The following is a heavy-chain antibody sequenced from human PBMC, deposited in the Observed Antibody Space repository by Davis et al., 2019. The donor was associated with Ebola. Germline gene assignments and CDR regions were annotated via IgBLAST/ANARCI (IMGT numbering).Heavy chain of an antibody. J-gene: IGHJ2*01. CDR1: GGSFSDYY. D-gene: IGHD6-19*01. Sequence: ESLKISCAVYGGSFSDYYWSWIRQSPGKGLEWIGEINHSGKTKYNPSLKSRVTISIDTSKIQFSLKLTSVTSADTAVYYCARPVGYSSGWYYWYFDIWGRGTLVSVSS. V-gene: IGHV4-34*01. CDR3: ARPVGYSSGWYYWYFDI. CDR2: INHSGKT.